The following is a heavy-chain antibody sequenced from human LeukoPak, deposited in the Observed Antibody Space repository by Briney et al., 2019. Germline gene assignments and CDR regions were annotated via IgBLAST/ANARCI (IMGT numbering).Heavy chain of an antibody. V-gene: IGHV1-8*01. Sequence: GESLKISCKGSGYTFTSYDINWVRQATGQGLEWMGWMNPNSGNTGYAQKFQGRVTMTRNTSISTAYMELSSLRSEDTAVYYCAREGAVGYCSGGSCYRNWFDPWGQGTLVTVSS. D-gene: IGHD2-15*01. J-gene: IGHJ5*02. CDR3: AREGAVGYCSGGSCYRNWFDP. CDR2: MNPNSGNT. CDR1: GYTFTSYD.